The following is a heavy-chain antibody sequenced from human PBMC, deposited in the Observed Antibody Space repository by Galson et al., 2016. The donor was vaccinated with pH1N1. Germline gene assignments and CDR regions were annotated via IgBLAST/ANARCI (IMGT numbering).Heavy chain of an antibody. CDR3: VRARLDRVNSWPPFSHYYYVVV. D-gene: IGHD2-15*01. CDR1: GFIFYAFE. V-gene: IGHV3-48*03. CDR2: ISTSGSDI. J-gene: IGHJ6*03. Sequence: SLRLSCAASGFIFYAFEMTWVRQTPGKGLQWVSYISTSGSDIYYADSVRGRFTISRDNAKNSLFLQMNSLRVEDTAVYYCVRARLDRVNSWPPFSHYYYVVVWGKGTTVTVSS.